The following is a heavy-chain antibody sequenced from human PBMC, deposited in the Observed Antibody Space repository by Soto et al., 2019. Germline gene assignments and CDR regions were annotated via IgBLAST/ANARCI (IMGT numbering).Heavy chain of an antibody. CDR1: GVSLTGYH. CDR3: ARRLNLGSFDH. CDR2: VYHSGGV. V-gene: IGHV4-59*01. D-gene: IGHD3-10*01. J-gene: IGHJ5*02. Sequence: TSETLSLTCNVSGVSLTGYHWNWIRQPPGKTLEWIGFVYHSGGVSYNPSLKGRASISVDRSKNQFSLRLSSVTASDTAVYYCARRLNLGSFDHWGQGTLVTAPQ.